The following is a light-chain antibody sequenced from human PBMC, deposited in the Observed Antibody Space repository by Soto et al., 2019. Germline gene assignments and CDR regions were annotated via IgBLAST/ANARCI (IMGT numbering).Light chain of an antibody. V-gene: IGKV3-20*01. J-gene: IGKJ5*01. CDR1: QSVYNNY. Sequence: EIVLTQSPGTLSLSPGERVTLSCRASQSVYNNYLAWYQQRPGQAPRTLIYGASSRATGIPDRFSGSGSGTEFTLTISSLQSEDFAFYYCQRYHHWPPITFGQGTRLEIK. CDR3: QRYHHWPPIT. CDR2: GAS.